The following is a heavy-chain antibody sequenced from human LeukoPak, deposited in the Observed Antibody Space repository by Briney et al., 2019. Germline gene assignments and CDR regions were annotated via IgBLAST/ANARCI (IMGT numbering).Heavy chain of an antibody. V-gene: IGHV1-18*01. CDR3: ARGAGYYDSSGYYPLLDY. J-gene: IGHJ4*02. Sequence: ASVKVSCKASGYTFTSYGISWVRQAPGQGLEWMGWISAYNGNTNYAQKLQGRVTMTTDTSTSTAYMELRSLRSDDTAVYYCARGAGYYDSSGYYPLLDYWGQGTLVTVSS. CDR2: ISAYNGNT. CDR1: GYTFTSYG. D-gene: IGHD3-22*01.